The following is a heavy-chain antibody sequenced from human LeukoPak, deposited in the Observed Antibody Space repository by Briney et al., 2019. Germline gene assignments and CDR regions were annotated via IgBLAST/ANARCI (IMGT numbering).Heavy chain of an antibody. V-gene: IGHV1-69*05. CDR3: ASVDPGYCSSTSCYRLGHYNYMNV. CDR1: GGTFSGYA. D-gene: IGHD2-2*01. J-gene: IGHJ6*03. Sequence: ASVKVSCKASGGTFSGYAISWVRQAPGQGLEWMGRIIPIFGTANYAQKFQGRVTITTDESTSTAYMELSSLRSEDTSVYYCASVDPGYCSSTSCYRLGHYNYMNVWGKGTTVSVSS. CDR2: IIPIFGTA.